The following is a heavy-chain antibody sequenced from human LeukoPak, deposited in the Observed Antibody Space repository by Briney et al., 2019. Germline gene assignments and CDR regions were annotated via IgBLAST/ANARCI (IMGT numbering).Heavy chain of an antibody. CDR2: INPNTGNP. J-gene: IGHJ5*02. CDR3: ARAYQRLGGLSFPDQ. CDR1: GYTFTSYA. D-gene: IGHD3-16*02. Sequence: ASVKVSCKASGYTFTSYAMNWVRQAPGQGLEWMGWINPNTGNPTYAQGFTGRFVFSLDPSVSTAYLQITSLKAEDTAVYYCARAYQRLGGLSFPDQWGQGTLVTVSS. V-gene: IGHV7-4-1*02.